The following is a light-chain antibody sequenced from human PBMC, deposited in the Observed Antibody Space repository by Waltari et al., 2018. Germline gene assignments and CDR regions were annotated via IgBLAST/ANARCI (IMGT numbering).Light chain of an antibody. Sequence: EIVLTQSPATLYLSPGETATLSCRASQSVRHYLGWYQPKPGQTPRLLIYDASKRATVVHARFSGSGSGTDCTITISSLEPEDFAGYYCQQRTNWPPGYTFGQGTNLQIK. CDR3: QQRTNWPPGYT. CDR2: DAS. J-gene: IGKJ2*01. CDR1: QSVRHY. V-gene: IGKV3-11*01.